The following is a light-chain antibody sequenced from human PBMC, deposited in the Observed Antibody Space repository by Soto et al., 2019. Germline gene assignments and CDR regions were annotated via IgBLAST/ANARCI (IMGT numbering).Light chain of an antibody. Sequence: QSVLTQPPSASGSPGQSVTISSTGTSSEVGGYNYVSWYQQHPGKAPKLMIYEVSKRPSGVPDRFSGSKSGNTASLTVSGLQAEDEADYYCSSYAGSKHVFGTGTKVTVL. V-gene: IGLV2-8*01. CDR3: SSYAGSKHV. CDR2: EVS. CDR1: SSEVGGYNY. J-gene: IGLJ1*01.